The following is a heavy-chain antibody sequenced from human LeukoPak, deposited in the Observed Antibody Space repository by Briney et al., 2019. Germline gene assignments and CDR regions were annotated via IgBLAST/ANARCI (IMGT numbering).Heavy chain of an antibody. CDR2: ISYDGSNK. V-gene: IGHV3-30*18. D-gene: IGHD3-16*01. CDR1: AFTFSSYG. J-gene: IGHJ6*01. CDR3: AKGLGSGYVGGHYYGMDV. Sequence: GGSLRPSCAVSAFTFSSYGMHWVRPAAGKGLEWVAVISYDGSNKYYADSVKGRFTISRDNSKNTLYLQMNSLRAEDTAVYYCAKGLGSGYVGGHYYGMDVWGQGTTVTVSS.